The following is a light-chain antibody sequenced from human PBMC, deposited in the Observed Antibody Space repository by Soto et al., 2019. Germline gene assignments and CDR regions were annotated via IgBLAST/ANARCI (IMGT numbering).Light chain of an antibody. CDR2: GAS. J-gene: IGKJ2*01. V-gene: IGKV3-11*01. Sequence: EIVLTQSPATLSWSPGERATLSCRARQSFSYHLAWYQQKPGEAPRLLIYGASNRATGIPDRFSGSGSGTDFTLTISSLEPEDFAVYYCQQRTNWAYTFGQGTKLDIK. CDR3: QQRTNWAYT. CDR1: QSFSYH.